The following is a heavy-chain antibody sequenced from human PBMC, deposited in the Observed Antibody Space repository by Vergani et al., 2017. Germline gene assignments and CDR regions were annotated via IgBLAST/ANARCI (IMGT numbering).Heavy chain of an antibody. CDR3: ARELLLPYYYYGMDV. D-gene: IGHD2-15*01. CDR2: IKQDGSEK. V-gene: IGHV3-7*03. J-gene: IGHJ6*02. CDR1: GFTFSSYW. Sequence: EVQLVESGGGLVQPGGSLRLSCAASGFTFSSYWMSWVRQAPGKGLELVANIKQDGSEKYYVDSVKGRFTISRDNAKNSLYLQMNSLRAEDTAVYYCARELLLPYYYYGMDVWGQGTTVTVSS.